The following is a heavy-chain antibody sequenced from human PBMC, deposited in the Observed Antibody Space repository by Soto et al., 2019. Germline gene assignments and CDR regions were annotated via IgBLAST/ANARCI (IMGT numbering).Heavy chain of an antibody. D-gene: IGHD3-9*01. J-gene: IGHJ5*02. CDR2: IYHSGST. V-gene: IGHV4-4*02. Sequence: PSETLSLTCAVSGGSISSSNWWSWVRQPPGKGLEWIGEIYHSGSTNYNPSLKSRVTISVDKSKNQFSLKLSSVTAADTAVYYCARDVRAHFDWLLDSQFDPWGQGTLVTVS. CDR3: ARDVRAHFDWLLDSQFDP. CDR1: GGSISSSNW.